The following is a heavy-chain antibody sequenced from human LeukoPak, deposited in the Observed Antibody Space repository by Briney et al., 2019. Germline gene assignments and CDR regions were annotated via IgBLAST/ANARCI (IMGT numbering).Heavy chain of an antibody. V-gene: IGHV4-39*07. D-gene: IGHD2-15*01. CDR2: IYYSGST. CDR1: GGSISSSSYY. CDR3: ASSPVIAAYYFAY. J-gene: IGHJ4*02. Sequence: SETLSLTCTVSGGSISSSSYYWGWIRQPPGKGLEWIGSIYYSGSTYYNPSLKSRVTISVDTSKNQFSLKLSSVTAADTAVYYCASSPVIAAYYFAYWGQGTLVTVSS.